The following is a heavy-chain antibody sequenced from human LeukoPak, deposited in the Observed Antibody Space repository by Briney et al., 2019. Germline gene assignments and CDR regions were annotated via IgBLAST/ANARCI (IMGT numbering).Heavy chain of an antibody. Sequence: SETLSLTCTVSGGSISSYYWSWIRQPAGKGLEWIGRIYTSGSTNYNPSLKSRVTMSVDTSKNQFSLKLSSVTAADTAVYYCARGQLAAAGTKYYYYYMDVWGKGTTVTVSS. V-gene: IGHV4-4*07. CDR3: ARGQLAAAGTKYYYYYMDV. CDR1: GGSISSYY. CDR2: IYTSGST. D-gene: IGHD6-13*01. J-gene: IGHJ6*03.